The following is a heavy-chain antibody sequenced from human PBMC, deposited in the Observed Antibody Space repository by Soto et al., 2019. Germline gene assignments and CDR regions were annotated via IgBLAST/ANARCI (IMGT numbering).Heavy chain of an antibody. D-gene: IGHD3-10*01. CDR2: VYVDDSDT. Sequence: PGESLKISCDDSGYRFTIYWIAWVRQMPGKGLEWMGIVYVDDSDTKYSPSFEGQVTISADKSLSSAYLQWTSLRASDTAMYYCARVRILSGLFRSFDYWGQGTQVTVSS. J-gene: IGHJ4*02. CDR1: GYRFTIYW. CDR3: ARVRILSGLFRSFDY. V-gene: IGHV5-51*01.